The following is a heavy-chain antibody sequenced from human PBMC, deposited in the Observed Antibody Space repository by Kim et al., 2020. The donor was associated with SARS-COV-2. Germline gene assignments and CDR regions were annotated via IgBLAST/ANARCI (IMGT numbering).Heavy chain of an antibody. CDR1: GFTFSSYG. J-gene: IGHJ4*02. CDR3: ARDGVVGATGVDY. Sequence: GGSLRLSCAASGFTFSSYGMHWVRQAPGKGLEWVAVIWYDGSNKYYADSVKGRFTISRDNSKNTLYLQMNSLRAEDTAVYYCARDGVVGATGVDYWGQGTLVTVSS. CDR2: IWYDGSNK. D-gene: IGHD1-26*01. V-gene: IGHV3-33*01.